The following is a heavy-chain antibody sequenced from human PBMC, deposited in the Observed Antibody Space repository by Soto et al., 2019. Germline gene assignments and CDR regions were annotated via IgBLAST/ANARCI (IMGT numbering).Heavy chain of an antibody. Sequence: EVQLLESGGGLVQPGGSPRLSCAASEFTFSIYAMNWVRQAAGMGLEWVSGISGNDGDTYYADSVKGRFTISRDNFKNMLYLQMNSLRVEDTAIYYCAKEAVAVAGNFDLWGRGTLVSVSA. CDR2: ISGNDGDT. CDR3: AKEAVAVAGNFDL. V-gene: IGHV3-23*01. CDR1: EFTFSIYA. D-gene: IGHD6-13*01. J-gene: IGHJ2*01.